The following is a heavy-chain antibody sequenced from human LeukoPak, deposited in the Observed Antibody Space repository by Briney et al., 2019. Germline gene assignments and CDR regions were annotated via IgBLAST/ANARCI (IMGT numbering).Heavy chain of an antibody. Sequence: GESLKISCKGSGYSINNYWIGWVRQMPGKGLEWMGRIDPSDSYTNYSPSFQGHVTLSADKSISTAYLQWSSLKASDTAMYYCARHGVWREGLSSDAFDVWGQGTLVTVSS. CDR3: ARHGVWREGLSSDAFDV. V-gene: IGHV5-10-1*01. J-gene: IGHJ3*01. CDR1: GYSINNYW. D-gene: IGHD3-3*01. CDR2: IDPSDSYT.